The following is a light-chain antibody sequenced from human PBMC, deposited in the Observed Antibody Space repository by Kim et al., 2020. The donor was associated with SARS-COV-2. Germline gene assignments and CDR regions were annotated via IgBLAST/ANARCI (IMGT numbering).Light chain of an antibody. CDR1: SSDVGGYNS. V-gene: IGLV2-14*03. J-gene: IGLJ2*01. Sequence: QSVLTQPASVSGSPGQSIAISCTGTSSDVGGYNSVSWYQQHPGKVPKLMIYDVSERPSGVSNRFSGSKSGNTASLTISGLQTEDEAEYYCSSYTRSSTLLFGGGTQLTVL. CDR3: SSYTRSSTLL. CDR2: DVS.